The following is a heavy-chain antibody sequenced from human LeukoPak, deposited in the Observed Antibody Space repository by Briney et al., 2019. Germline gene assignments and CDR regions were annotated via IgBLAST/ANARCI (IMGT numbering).Heavy chain of an antibody. J-gene: IGHJ4*02. CDR2: MTHTGST. Sequence: SETLSLTCAVYGGTFSGYYWSWIRQRPGAGLEWIGEMTHTGSTNYNPSLKGRVTMSADASKKQFSLKLTSVTVADTAIYFCARAQGRLVPPAYWGQGTLVTVSS. D-gene: IGHD6-19*01. CDR3: ARAQGRLVPPAY. V-gene: IGHV4-34*01. CDR1: GGTFSGYY.